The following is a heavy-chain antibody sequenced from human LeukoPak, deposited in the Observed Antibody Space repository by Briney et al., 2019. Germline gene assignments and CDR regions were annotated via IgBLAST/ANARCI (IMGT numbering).Heavy chain of an antibody. J-gene: IGHJ4*02. Sequence: PSETLSLTCSVSGVSIHSSNWWSWLRQPPGKGLEWIGEIYHSGSTHYNPSLKSRVAISVDTSKNQFSLKLSSVTAADTAVYYCARDGYLAVDYWGQGTLVTVSS. CDR1: GVSIHSSNW. D-gene: IGHD2-2*03. CDR3: ARDGYLAVDY. CDR2: IYHSGST. V-gene: IGHV4-4*02.